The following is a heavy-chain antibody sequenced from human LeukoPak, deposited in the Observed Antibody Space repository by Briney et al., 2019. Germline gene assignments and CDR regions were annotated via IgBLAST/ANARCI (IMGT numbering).Heavy chain of an antibody. J-gene: IGHJ5*02. Sequence: GRSLRLSCAASGFTFSKYGMHWVRQAPGKGLEWVAVISYDGSNQYYADSVKGRFTISRDKSQNTLYLQMNSLRTEDAAVYYCARGYYYGSGTLGPFDPWGQGTLVTVSS. CDR3: ARGYYYGSGTLGPFDP. V-gene: IGHV3-30*03. D-gene: IGHD3-10*01. CDR2: ISYDGSNQ. CDR1: GFTFSKYG.